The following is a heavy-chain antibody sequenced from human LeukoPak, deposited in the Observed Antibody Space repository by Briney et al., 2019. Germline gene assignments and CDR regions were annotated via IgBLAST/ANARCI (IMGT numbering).Heavy chain of an antibody. CDR2: INSSGDNT. V-gene: IGHV3-23*01. CDR3: AKVKALDAVASYCDY. CDR1: GFTFTTYA. Sequence: GGSLRLSCAPSGFTFTTYAMGWVRQAPGKGLEWVSRINSSGDNTYYAVSVKGQFTISRDNSKNTLDLQMNSLRAENTAMYHVAKVKALDAVASYCDYWGQGTLVTVSS. D-gene: IGHD2-8*01. J-gene: IGHJ4*02.